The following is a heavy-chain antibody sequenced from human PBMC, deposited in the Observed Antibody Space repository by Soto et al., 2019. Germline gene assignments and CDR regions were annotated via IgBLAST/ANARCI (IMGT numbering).Heavy chain of an antibody. CDR3: ARQAYYDSSGYYKAFDI. D-gene: IGHD3-22*01. CDR2: IDPSDSYT. J-gene: IGHJ3*02. Sequence: EVQLVQSGAEVKKPGESLRISCKGSGYSFTSYWISWVRQMPGKGLEWMGRIDPSDSYTNYSPSFQGHVTISADKSISTAYLQWSSLKASDTAMYYCARQAYYDSSGYYKAFDIWGQGTMVTVSS. V-gene: IGHV5-10-1*03. CDR1: GYSFTSYW.